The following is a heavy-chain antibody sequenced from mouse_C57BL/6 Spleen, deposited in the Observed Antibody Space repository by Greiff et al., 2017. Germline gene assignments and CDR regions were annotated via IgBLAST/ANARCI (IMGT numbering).Heavy chain of an antibody. Sequence: EVHLVESGGGLVKPGGSLKLSCAASGFTFSDYGMHWVRQAPEKGLEWVAYISSGSSTIYYADTVKGRFTISRDNAKSTLFLQLTSLRSEDTAMYYCAREGSNYEDFGYWGQGTTLTVSS. J-gene: IGHJ2*01. CDR1: GFTFSDYG. CDR2: ISSGSSTI. V-gene: IGHV5-17*01. CDR3: AREGSNYEDFGY. D-gene: IGHD2-5*01.